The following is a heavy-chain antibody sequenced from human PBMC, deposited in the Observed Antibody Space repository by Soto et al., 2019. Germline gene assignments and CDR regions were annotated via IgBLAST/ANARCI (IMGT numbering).Heavy chain of an antibody. CDR1: GGTFNSYD. V-gene: IGHV1-69*01. CDR3: AGLSRPNNYDTIGFFKDNWFDP. CDR2: IIPIVETP. Sequence: QVQLVQSGAEVKKPGSSMKVSCKASGGTFNSYDINWVRQAPGQGLEWMGGIIPIVETPKYAQKFQGRVTITADESTKTAYMGLRGLRSEDTPMYTCAGLSRPNNYDTIGFFKDNWFDPWGQGTLVTVSS. J-gene: IGHJ5*02. D-gene: IGHD3-22*01.